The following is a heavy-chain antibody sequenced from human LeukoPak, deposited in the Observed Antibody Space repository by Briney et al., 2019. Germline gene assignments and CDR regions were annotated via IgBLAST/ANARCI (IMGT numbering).Heavy chain of an antibody. CDR2: IYSGGST. CDR3: ARGPSGYHNT. J-gene: IGHJ4*02. CDR1: EFSVGSNY. V-gene: IGHV3-66*01. D-gene: IGHD5-12*01. Sequence: GGSLILSCAASEFSVGSNYMTWVRQAPGKGLEWVSLIYSGGSTYYADSVKGRFTISRDNSKNTLYLQMNSLRAEDTAVYYFARGPSGYHNTGGQGTLVTVSS.